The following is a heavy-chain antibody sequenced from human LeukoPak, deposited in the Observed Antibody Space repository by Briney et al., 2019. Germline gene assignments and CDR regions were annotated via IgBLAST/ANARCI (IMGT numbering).Heavy chain of an antibody. V-gene: IGHV4-4*07. J-gene: IGHJ2*01. D-gene: IGHD6-13*01. CDR2: IDTSGNT. Sequence: SSETLSLTCTVSGGSISSYYWSWIRQPAGKGLEWIGRIDTSGNTNYKPSLKSRVTMSVDTSKNQFSLKLSSVTAADTAVYYCARVSSSWYQDWYFDLWGRGTLVTVSS. CDR3: ARVSSSWYQDWYFDL. CDR1: GGSISSYY.